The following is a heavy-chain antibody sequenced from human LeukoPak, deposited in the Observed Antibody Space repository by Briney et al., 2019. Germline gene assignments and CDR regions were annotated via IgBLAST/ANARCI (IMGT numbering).Heavy chain of an antibody. J-gene: IGHJ4*02. CDR1: GFTFSNYE. V-gene: IGHV3-48*03. Sequence: GGSLRLSCAASGFTFSNYEMNWVRQAPGKGLEWVSYISTSGSTIYYGDAVKGRFTISRDNAKDSLYLQMNSLRAEDTAVYYRARNKGSSWSDFDYWGQGALVTVSS. CDR3: ARNKGSSWSDFDY. CDR2: ISTSGSTI. D-gene: IGHD6-13*01.